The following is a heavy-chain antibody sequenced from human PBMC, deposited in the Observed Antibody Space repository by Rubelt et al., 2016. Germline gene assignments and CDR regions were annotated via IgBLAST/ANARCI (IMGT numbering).Heavy chain of an antibody. CDR2: IKPSGGST. V-gene: IGHV1-46*01. CDR1: GYTFTGYY. J-gene: IGHJ4*02. Sequence: QVQLVQSGAEVKKPGASVKVSCKASGYTFTGYYMHWVRPAPGQGLEWMGIIKPSGGSTNYAQKFRGGVTMTRDTSTGTVYMELSSLGSEDTAVYYCARVGYSYGSFDYWGQGTLVTVSS. D-gene: IGHD5-18*01. CDR3: ARVGYSYGSFDY.